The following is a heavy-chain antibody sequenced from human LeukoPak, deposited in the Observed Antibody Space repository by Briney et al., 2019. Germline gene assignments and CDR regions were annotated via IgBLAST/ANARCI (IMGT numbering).Heavy chain of an antibody. CDR2: INSDGSST. CDR1: GFTFSSDW. D-gene: IGHD1-26*01. Sequence: SGRSLRLSCAASGFTFSSDWMHWVRQAPGKGLVWVSRINSDGSSTAYADSVKGRFTISRDNAKNTLYLQMNSLRAEDTAVYYCGRALGSPLDYWGQGTLVTVSS. V-gene: IGHV3-74*01. J-gene: IGHJ4*02. CDR3: GRALGSPLDY.